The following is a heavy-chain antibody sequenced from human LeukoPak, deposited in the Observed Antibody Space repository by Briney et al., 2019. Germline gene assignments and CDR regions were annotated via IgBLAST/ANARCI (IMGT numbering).Heavy chain of an antibody. CDR2: FDPEDGER. J-gene: IGHJ5*02. V-gene: IGHV1-24*01. Sequence: ASVKVSCKVAGYTLNEVSMHWVRQAPGKGLEWMGGFDPEDGERIYAQKFQGRVTMTEDASTDTAYMELSSLTSGDTAMYYCATENFGLGSPFDPWGQGTLVTVSS. D-gene: IGHD3-16*01. CDR3: ATENFGLGSPFDP. CDR1: GYTLNEVS.